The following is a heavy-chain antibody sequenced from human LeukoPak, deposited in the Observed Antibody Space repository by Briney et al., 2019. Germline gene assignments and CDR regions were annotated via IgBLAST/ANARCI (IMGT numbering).Heavy chain of an antibody. CDR1: GFIFSSYA. CDR3: ARDPYNSGRHGSFDF. V-gene: IGHV3-23*01. J-gene: IGHJ4*02. CDR2: LSGSGGST. Sequence: PGGSLRLSCGASGFIFSSYAMSWVRQAPGEGLEWISALSGSGGSTSYADSVKGRFAVSRDNSKNTLYLQMSSLRAEDTAVYYCARDPYNSGRHGSFDFWGQGTLVTVSS. D-gene: IGHD6-19*01.